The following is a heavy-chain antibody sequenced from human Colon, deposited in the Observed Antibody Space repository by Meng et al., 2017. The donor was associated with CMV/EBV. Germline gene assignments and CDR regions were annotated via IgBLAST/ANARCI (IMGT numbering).Heavy chain of an antibody. CDR3: ARATKPNCWEVLEY. Sequence: QVQLTPVGARRLKPSEHLSPPCGVYKWSFRGYLWTWIRQPPGKGLEWIGEIFRDGSTKYNPSLQSRVTMSVDTSKNPFPLNLRSVTAADTAVYFCARATKPNCWEVLEYWGQGTLVTVSS. CDR1: KWSFRGYL. V-gene: IGHV4-34*12. D-gene: IGHD2-2*01. CDR2: IFRDGST. J-gene: IGHJ4*02.